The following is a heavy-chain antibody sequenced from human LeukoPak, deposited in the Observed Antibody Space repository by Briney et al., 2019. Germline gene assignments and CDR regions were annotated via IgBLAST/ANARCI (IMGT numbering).Heavy chain of an antibody. J-gene: IGHJ4*02. CDR1: GGTFSSYA. CDR3: ARRVRGDLFGCDY. D-gene: IGHD3-10*01. V-gene: IGHV1-69*04. CDR2: IIPILGIA. Sequence: ASVKVSCKASGGTFSSYAISWVRQAPGQGLEWMGRIIPILGIANYAQKFQGRVTITADKSTSTAYMELSSLRSDDTAVYYCARRVRGDLFGCDYWGQGTLVTVSS.